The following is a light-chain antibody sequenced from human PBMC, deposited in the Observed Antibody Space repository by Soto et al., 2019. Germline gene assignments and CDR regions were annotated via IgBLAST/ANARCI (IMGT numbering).Light chain of an antibody. V-gene: IGKV3-11*01. CDR2: DAS. Sequence: EIVLTQSPDTLSLSPGERATLSCRASQSFSGHLAWYQQKPGQAPRLLIYDASKRATGIPARFSGSGFGTDYTLTISSLEPEDFAVYYCQRRSKWRTFGQGTKVDIK. CDR3: QRRSKWRT. J-gene: IGKJ1*01. CDR1: QSFSGH.